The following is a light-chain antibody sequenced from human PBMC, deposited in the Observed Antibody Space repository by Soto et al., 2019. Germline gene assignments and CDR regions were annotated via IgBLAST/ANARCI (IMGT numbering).Light chain of an antibody. V-gene: IGLV3-21*02. CDR1: NIGSKS. Sequence: SYELTQPPSVSVAPGQTARITCGGNNIGSKSVHWYQQKPGQAPVLVVYDDSDRPSGIPDRFSGSNSGNTATLTISRVEAGDEADYYCQVWDNSSDHYVFGTGTKVTAL. CDR2: DDS. CDR3: QVWDNSSDHYV. J-gene: IGLJ1*01.